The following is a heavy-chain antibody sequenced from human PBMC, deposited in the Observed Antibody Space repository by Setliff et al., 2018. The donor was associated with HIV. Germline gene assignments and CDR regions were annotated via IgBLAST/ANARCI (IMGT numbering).Heavy chain of an antibody. Sequence: PSETLSLTWTVSGDSVSSASYYWSWIRQPPGKGLEWIGYIYYSGTTKYNPSLKSRVTISVDTSKNQFSLKLSSVTAADTAVYYCASESWTSYRSSSGYYYYYMDVWGKGTTVTVSS. D-gene: IGHD6-6*01. CDR2: IYYSGTT. J-gene: IGHJ6*03. V-gene: IGHV4-61*01. CDR1: GDSVSSASYY. CDR3: ASESWTSYRSSSGYYYYYMDV.